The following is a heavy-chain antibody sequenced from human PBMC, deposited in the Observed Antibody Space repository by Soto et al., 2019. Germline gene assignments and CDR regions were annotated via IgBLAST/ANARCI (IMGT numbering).Heavy chain of an antibody. CDR1: GFTFSSYA. CDR2: ISYDGSNK. D-gene: IGHD4-4*01. Sequence: QVQLVESGGGVVQPGRSLRLSCAASGFTFSSYAMHWVRQAPGKGLEWVAVISYDGSNKYYADSVKGRFTISRDNSKNTLYVQMNSLRAEDTAVYYCSRVPNLQSPAYYCDYWGQGTLVTVSA. CDR3: SRVPNLQSPAYYCDY. J-gene: IGHJ4*02. V-gene: IGHV3-30-3*01.